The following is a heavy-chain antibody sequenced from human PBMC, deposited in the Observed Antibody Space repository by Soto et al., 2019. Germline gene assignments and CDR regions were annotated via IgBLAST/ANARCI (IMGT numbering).Heavy chain of an antibody. CDR2: IRGSGNLV. CDR1: GFTFSGYS. CDR3: ARDYSTSGSTYNFVAY. V-gene: IGHV3-11*01. Sequence: GGSLRLSCTASGFTFSGYSMTWIRQAPGKGLEWISYIRGSGNLVYYADSVRGRFTISRDNAKNSLYLQMNSLRAEDTAVYFCARDYSTSGSTYNFVAYWGQGTLVTVSS. D-gene: IGHD3-10*01. J-gene: IGHJ4*02.